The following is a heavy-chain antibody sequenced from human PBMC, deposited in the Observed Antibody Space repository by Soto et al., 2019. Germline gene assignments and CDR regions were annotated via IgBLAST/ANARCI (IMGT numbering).Heavy chain of an antibody. CDR1: GGSFSGYY. J-gene: IGHJ5*02. Sequence: PSETLSLTCAVYGGSFSGYYGTWIRQPPGTGLEWIGEINHSGSTNYNPSLKSRVTISVDTSKNQFSLKLSSVTAADTAVYYCARHGAYYYGSGSSWFDPWGQGTLVTVSS. D-gene: IGHD3-10*01. CDR3: ARHGAYYYGSGSSWFDP. V-gene: IGHV4-34*01. CDR2: INHSGST.